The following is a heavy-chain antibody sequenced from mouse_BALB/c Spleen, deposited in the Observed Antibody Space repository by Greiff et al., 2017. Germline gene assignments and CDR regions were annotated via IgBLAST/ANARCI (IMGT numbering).Heavy chain of an antibody. CDR1: GFSLTSYD. V-gene: IGHV2-9-2*01. Sequence: QVQLKESGPGLVAPSQSLSITCTVSGFSLTSYDISWIRQPPGKGLEWLGVIWTGGGTNYNSAFMSRLSISKDNSKSQVFLKMNSLQTDDTAIYYCVRYGNYDRFAYWGQGTLVTVSA. D-gene: IGHD2-10*02. J-gene: IGHJ3*01. CDR3: VRYGNYDRFAY. CDR2: IWTGGGT.